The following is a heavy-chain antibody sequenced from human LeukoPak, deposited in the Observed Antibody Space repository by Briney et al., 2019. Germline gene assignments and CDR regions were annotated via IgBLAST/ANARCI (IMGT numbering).Heavy chain of an antibody. CDR2: VSSDGTDK. Sequence: GGSLRLSCAASGFTFSSYGMHWVRQAPGKGLEWVAAVSSDGTDKYHADSVKGRFTVSRDNSRNTLSLQIHSLKPEDTAVYYCARVDSKSGSSFSASWGQGALVIVSS. CDR1: GFTFSSYG. D-gene: IGHD6-13*01. CDR3: ARVDSKSGSSFSAS. V-gene: IGHV3-30*19. J-gene: IGHJ5*02.